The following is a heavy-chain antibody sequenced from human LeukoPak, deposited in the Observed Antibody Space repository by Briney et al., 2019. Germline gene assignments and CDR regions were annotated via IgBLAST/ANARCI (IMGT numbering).Heavy chain of an antibody. D-gene: IGHD6-19*01. CDR1: GYSFTSYW. CDR2: IYPSDSET. Sequence: MSGESLKISCKGSGYSFTSYWIGWVRQMPGKGLEWMGIIYPSDSETRYSPSFQGQVTISADMSISIAFLQWSSLKASDTAMYYCARSSGWTKYNWFDPWGQGTLVTVSS. J-gene: IGHJ5*02. V-gene: IGHV5-51*01. CDR3: ARSSGWTKYNWFDP.